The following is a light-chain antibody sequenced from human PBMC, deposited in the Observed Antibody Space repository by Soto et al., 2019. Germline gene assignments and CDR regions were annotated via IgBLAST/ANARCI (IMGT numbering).Light chain of an antibody. CDR3: NSYTSSATLL. J-gene: IGLJ2*01. Sequence: QSALTQPASVSGSPGQSITISCTGTSSDVGGYNYVSWYQQHPGKAPKLMIYEVSNRPSGVSNRFSGSKSDNTASLTISGLQAEDEAAYYCNSYTSSATLLFGGGTKLTVL. CDR1: SSDVGGYNY. CDR2: EVS. V-gene: IGLV2-14*01.